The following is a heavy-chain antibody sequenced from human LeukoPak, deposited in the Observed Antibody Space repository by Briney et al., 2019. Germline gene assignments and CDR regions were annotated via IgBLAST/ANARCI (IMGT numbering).Heavy chain of an antibody. CDR2: IRSDESDE. D-gene: IGHD3-10*01. V-gene: IGHV3-30*02. Sequence: GGSLRLSCAASGFTFSYYAMHWVRQAPGKGLEWVAFIRSDESDEYYADSVKGRFTISRDNSKNTLYLQMESLRAEDTAVYYCTKDLFIRGNQIFDSWGQGTLVTVSS. CDR1: GFTFSYYA. CDR3: TKDLFIRGNQIFDS. J-gene: IGHJ4*02.